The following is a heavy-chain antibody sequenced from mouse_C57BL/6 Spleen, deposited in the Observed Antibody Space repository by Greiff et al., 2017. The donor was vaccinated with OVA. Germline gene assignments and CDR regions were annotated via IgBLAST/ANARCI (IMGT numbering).Heavy chain of an antibody. Sequence: QVQLQQSGAELARPGASVKLSCKASGYTFTSYGISWVKQRTGQGLEWIGEIYPRSGNTYYNEKFKGKATLTADKSSSTAYMELRSLTSEDSAVYFCARREDGSFAYWGQGTLVTVSA. V-gene: IGHV1-81*01. D-gene: IGHD2-3*01. CDR3: ARREDGSFAY. J-gene: IGHJ3*01. CDR2: IYPRSGNT. CDR1: GYTFTSYG.